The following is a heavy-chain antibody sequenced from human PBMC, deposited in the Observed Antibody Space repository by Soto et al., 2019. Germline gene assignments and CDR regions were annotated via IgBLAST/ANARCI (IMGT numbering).Heavy chain of an antibody. CDR1: GFTFDDYG. J-gene: IGHJ4*02. Sequence: GGSLRLSCAASGFTFDDYGMSWARQAPGKGLEWVSGVNWNGGSTGYADSVKGRFTISRDNAKSSLYLQMNSLRAEDTAFYYCVRGASLNFDYWGQGTLVTVSS. D-gene: IGHD1-26*01. CDR2: VNWNGGST. CDR3: VRGASLNFDY. V-gene: IGHV3-20*04.